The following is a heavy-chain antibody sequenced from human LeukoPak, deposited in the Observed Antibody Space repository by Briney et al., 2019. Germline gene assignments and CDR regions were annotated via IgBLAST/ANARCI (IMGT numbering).Heavy chain of an antibody. J-gene: IGHJ3*02. V-gene: IGHV3-33*06. CDR2: IWYDGSNK. CDR3: AKPRGEEWLVGLYDAFDI. D-gene: IGHD6-19*01. Sequence: GGSLRLSCAASGFTFSSYDMHWVRQAPGKGLEWVALIWYDGSNKNYADSVKGRFTISRDNSKNTLYLQMNSLRAEDTAVFYCAKPRGEEWLVGLYDAFDIWGQGTMVTVSS. CDR1: GFTFSSYD.